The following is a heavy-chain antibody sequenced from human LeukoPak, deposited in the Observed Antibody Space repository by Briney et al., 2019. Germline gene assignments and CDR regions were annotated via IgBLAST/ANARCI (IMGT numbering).Heavy chain of an antibody. V-gene: IGHV3-21*01. D-gene: IGHD3-10*01. CDR1: GFTFNSYS. CDR2: ISSSSSYI. CDR3: ARSPITMVRGINL. J-gene: IGHJ5*02. Sequence: GGSLRLSCAASGFTFNSYSMKWIRQVSVKGLELASYISSSSSYIYYADSVKGRFTISRDNAKNSLYLQMNSLRAEDTAVYYCARSPITMVRGINLWGQGTLVTVSS.